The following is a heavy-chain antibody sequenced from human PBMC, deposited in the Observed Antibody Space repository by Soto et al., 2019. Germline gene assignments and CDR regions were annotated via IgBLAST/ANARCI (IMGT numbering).Heavy chain of an antibody. D-gene: IGHD3-10*01. CDR2: INPNSGGT. CDR1: GYTFTGYY. Sequence: QVQLVQSGAEVKKPGASVKVSCKASGYTFTGYYMHWVRQAPGQGLEWMGWINPNSGGTNYAQKFQGWVTMTRDTSISTAYMELSRLRSDDTAVYYCARSDYGSGSYFAFDIWGQGTMVTVSS. J-gene: IGHJ3*02. V-gene: IGHV1-2*04. CDR3: ARSDYGSGSYFAFDI.